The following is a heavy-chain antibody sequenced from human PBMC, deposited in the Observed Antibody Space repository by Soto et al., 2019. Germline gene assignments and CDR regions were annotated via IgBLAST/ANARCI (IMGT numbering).Heavy chain of an antibody. J-gene: IGHJ4*02. D-gene: IGHD5-18*01. V-gene: IGHV4-59*08. CDR3: ARRYGYSFDD. CDR2: IFSSGST. CDR1: GGSISNYY. Sequence: PSETLSLTCTVSGGSISNYYWSWIRQPPGKGLQWIGYIFSSGSTNYNPSLKSRVTISVDTSKNQFSLNLSSVTAADTAVYYCARRYGYSFDDWGQGTLVTVSS.